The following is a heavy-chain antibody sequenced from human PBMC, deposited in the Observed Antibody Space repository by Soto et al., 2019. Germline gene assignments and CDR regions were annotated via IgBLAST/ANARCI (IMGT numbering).Heavy chain of an antibody. CDR1: GLTLRRYT. Sequence: PXXSLTRASAPSGLTLRRYTMSSFPQPPGKGLEWVSAISGSGGSTYYADSVKGRFTISRDNSKNTLYLQMNSLRAEDTAVYYCAKDPSQDSPSFDYWGQGNLVTVSS. CDR3: AKDPSQDSPSFDY. J-gene: IGHJ4*02. CDR2: ISGSGGST. V-gene: IGHV3-23*01. D-gene: IGHD2-15*01.